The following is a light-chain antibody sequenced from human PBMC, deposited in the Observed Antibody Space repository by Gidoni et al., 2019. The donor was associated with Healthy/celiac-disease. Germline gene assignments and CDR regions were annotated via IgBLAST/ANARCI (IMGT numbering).Light chain of an antibody. Sequence: EIVMTQSPATLSVSPGERATLSCRASQSVSSNLAWYQQKPGQAPRLLIYGASTRATGIPARFSGSASGTEFTLTISSLQSEDFAVYYCQQYNNWPRVIYTFGQGTKLEIK. CDR2: GAS. J-gene: IGKJ2*01. CDR3: QQYNNWPRVIYT. V-gene: IGKV3-15*01. CDR1: QSVSSN.